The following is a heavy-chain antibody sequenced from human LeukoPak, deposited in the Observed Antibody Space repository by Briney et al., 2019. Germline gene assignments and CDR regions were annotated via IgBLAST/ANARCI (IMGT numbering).Heavy chain of an antibody. D-gene: IGHD3-22*01. V-gene: IGHV3-30-3*01. Sequence: GRSLRLSCAASGFTFSSYAMHWVRQAPGKGLEWVAVISYDGSNKYYADSVKGRFTISRDNSKNTLYLQMNSLRAEDTAVYYCAKDRDSSGYYAGYWGQGTLVTVSS. CDR3: AKDRDSSGYYAGY. CDR2: ISYDGSNK. J-gene: IGHJ4*02. CDR1: GFTFSSYA.